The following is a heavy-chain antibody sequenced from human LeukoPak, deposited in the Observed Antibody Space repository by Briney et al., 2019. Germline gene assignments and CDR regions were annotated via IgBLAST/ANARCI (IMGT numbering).Heavy chain of an antibody. J-gene: IGHJ5*02. D-gene: IGHD3-3*01. CDR1: GGSISNSRYY. CDR2: IDGSGGT. Sequence: PSETLSLTCTVSGGSISNSRYYWGRLPPRPGKELEWIGSIDGSGGTYFSPSLRSRVPLSVDTSTNQFSLNLISVTAADTAVYYCARGPSITIFGVVMYTWFDPWGQGTPVSVSS. CDR3: ARGPSITIFGVVMYTWFDP. V-gene: IGHV4-39*07.